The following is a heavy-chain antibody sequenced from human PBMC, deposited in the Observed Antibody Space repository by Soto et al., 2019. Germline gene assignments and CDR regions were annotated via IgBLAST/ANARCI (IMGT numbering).Heavy chain of an antibody. CDR2: IYYSGST. J-gene: IGHJ1*01. CDR1: GGSISSGGYY. V-gene: IGHV4-31*03. Sequence: QVQLQESGPGLVKPSQTLSLTCTVSGGSISSGGYYWSWIRQHPGKGLEWIGYIYYSGSTYYNPTLKSRVTLTVDTSKNQFSLKLSSVTAADTAVYYCAREGRLSPGFQHWGQGTLVTVSS. CDR3: AREGRLSPGFQH. D-gene: IGHD3-16*01.